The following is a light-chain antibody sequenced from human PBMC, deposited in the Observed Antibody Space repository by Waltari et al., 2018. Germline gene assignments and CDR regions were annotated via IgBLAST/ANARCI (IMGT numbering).Light chain of an antibody. J-gene: IGKJ1*01. CDR1: QNIGHY. CDR3: QHHFRLPAT. CDR2: ASS. Sequence: IVLTQSPGTLSLSPGGRATLSCRASQNIGHYLAWYQQKPGQAPRLLIYASSTRAAGIPDRFSGSGSGADVSLTITRLEPDDFAVYYCQHHFRLPATFGQGTKV. V-gene: IGKV3-20*01.